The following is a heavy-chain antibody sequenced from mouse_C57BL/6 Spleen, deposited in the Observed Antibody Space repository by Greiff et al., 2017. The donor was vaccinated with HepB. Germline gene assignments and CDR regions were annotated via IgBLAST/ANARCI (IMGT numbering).Heavy chain of an antibody. D-gene: IGHD2-3*01. J-gene: IGHJ4*01. CDR3: ARRDGPGAMDY. CDR2: ISSGGSYT. Sequence: EVKLMESGGDLVKPGGSLKLSCAGSGFTFSSYGMSWVRQTPDKRLEWVATISSGGSYTYYPDSVKGRFTISRDNAKNTLYLQMSSLKSEDTAMYYCARRDGPGAMDYWGQGTSVTVSS. V-gene: IGHV5-6*02. CDR1: GFTFSSYG.